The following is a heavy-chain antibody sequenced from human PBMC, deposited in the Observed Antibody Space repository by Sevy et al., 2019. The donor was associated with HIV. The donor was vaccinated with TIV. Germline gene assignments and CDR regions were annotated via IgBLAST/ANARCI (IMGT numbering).Heavy chain of an antibody. V-gene: IGHV3-9*01. CDR2: INWNSGTS. J-gene: IGHJ4*02. D-gene: IGHD1-1*01. Sequence: GGSLRLSCVSSGFTFDDYAMHWVRQAPGKGLEWVSSINWNSGTSRYAASVKGRFTISRENAKNSRYLQMDSLRVEDSALYHCAKGSSLEWGDYFDFWGQGTLVTVSS. CDR3: AKGSSLEWGDYFDF. CDR1: GFTFDDYA.